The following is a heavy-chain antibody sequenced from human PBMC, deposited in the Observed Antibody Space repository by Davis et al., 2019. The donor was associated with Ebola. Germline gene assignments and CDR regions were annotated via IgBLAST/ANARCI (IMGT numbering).Heavy chain of an antibody. V-gene: IGHV4-31*03. CDR2: IYYSGST. J-gene: IGHJ4*02. Sequence: PSETLSLTCTVSGGSISSGGYYWSWIRQHPGKGLEWIGYIYYSGSTYYNPSLKSRVTISVDTSKNQFSLKLSSVTAADTAVYYCARGQLAATTRHFDYWGQGTLVTVSS. D-gene: IGHD2-15*01. CDR1: GGSISSGGYY. CDR3: ARGQLAATTRHFDY.